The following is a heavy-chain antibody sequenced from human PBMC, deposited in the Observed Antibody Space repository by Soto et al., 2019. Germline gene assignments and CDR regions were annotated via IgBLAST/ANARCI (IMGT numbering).Heavy chain of an antibody. CDR3: ARAVAVAADFDY. CDR1: GYTFTRYN. D-gene: IGHD6-19*01. V-gene: IGHV1-3*01. J-gene: IGHJ4*02. Sequence: ASVKVSCKTPGYTFTRYNMHWVRQAPGQRLEWMGWINAGNGNTKYSQKFQGRVTITRDTSASTAYMELSSLRSEDTAVYYCARAVAVAADFDYWGQGTLVTV. CDR2: INAGNGNT.